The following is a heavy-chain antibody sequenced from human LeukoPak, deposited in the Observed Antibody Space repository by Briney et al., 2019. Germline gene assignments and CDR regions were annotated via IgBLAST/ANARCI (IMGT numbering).Heavy chain of an antibody. J-gene: IGHJ4*02. CDR1: GGSFSGYY. D-gene: IGHD3-10*01. Sequence: SETLSLTCAVYGGSFSGYYWSRVRQPPGKGPEWIGEIDQSGSTNYNPSLKSRVTITIDTSKSQFSLKLNSVTAADTAVYYCAINDGSGSYYKSDYWGQGTLVTVSS. V-gene: IGHV4-34*01. CDR3: AINDGSGSYYKSDY. CDR2: IDQSGST.